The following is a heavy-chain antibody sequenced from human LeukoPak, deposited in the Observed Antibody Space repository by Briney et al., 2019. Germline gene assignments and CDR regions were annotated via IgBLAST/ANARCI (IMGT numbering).Heavy chain of an antibody. J-gene: IGHJ4*02. D-gene: IGHD3-10*01. CDR3: ARDGSGSGNSDLDY. CDR2: VRPNSGGT. Sequence: ASVKVSCKASGYTFAGYYMHWVRQAPGQGLEWMGWVRPNSGGTNYAQKFQGRVTMTRDTSISTVYMELTRLISDDTAVYYCARDGSGSGNSDLDYWGQGTLVTVSS. V-gene: IGHV1-2*02. CDR1: GYTFAGYY.